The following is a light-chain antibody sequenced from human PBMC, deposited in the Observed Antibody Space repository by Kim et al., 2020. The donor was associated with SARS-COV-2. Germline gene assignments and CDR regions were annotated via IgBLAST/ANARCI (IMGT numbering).Light chain of an antibody. CDR1: VRDVAVYNY. CDR3: SSHTTSSTYV. J-gene: IGLJ1*01. CDR2: DVF. V-gene: IGLV2-14*04. Sequence: GQSITITCPGTVRDVAVYNYVSWYQQHPGKVPKLMIYDVFKRPSGVSDRFSGSKSGYTASLTISGLQAEDEADYYCSSHTTSSTYVFGTGTKVTVL.